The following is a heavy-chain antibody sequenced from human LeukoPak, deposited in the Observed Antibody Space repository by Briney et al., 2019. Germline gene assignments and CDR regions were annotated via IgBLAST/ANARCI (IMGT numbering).Heavy chain of an antibody. J-gene: IGHJ4*02. CDR1: GGTFISYA. CDR2: IIPIFGTA. CDR3: ARRYDYYDSSGYYDY. D-gene: IGHD3-22*01. Sequence: SVKVSCKASGGTFISYAISWVRQAPGQGLEWMGGIIPIFGTANYAQKFQGRVTITADESTSTAYMELSSLRSEDTAVYYCARRYDYYDSSGYYDYWGQGTLVTVSS. V-gene: IGHV1-69*13.